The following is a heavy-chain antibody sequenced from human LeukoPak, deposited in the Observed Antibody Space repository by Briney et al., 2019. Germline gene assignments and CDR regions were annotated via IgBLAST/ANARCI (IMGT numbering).Heavy chain of an antibody. CDR2: ILGSGGST. CDR3: AKWGDYDVLTGYYVPDY. Sequence: GGSLRLSCAASGFTFSNYAMSWVRQAPGKGLEWVSAILGSGGSTYYADSVKGRFTVSRDNSRSTLYMQMNSLRAEDTALYYCAKWGDYDVLTGYYVPDYWGQGTLVTVSS. D-gene: IGHD3-9*01. J-gene: IGHJ4*02. CDR1: GFTFSNYA. V-gene: IGHV3-23*01.